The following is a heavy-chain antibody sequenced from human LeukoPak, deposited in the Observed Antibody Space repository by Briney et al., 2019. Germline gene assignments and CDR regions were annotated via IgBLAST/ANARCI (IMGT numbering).Heavy chain of an antibody. Sequence: GGSLRLSCAASGFTFSTYGIHWVRQAPGKGLEWVANIKQDGSEKYYVDSVKGRFTISRDNAKNSLYLQMNSLRAEDTAVYYCARRGDTDFHFDYWGQGTLVTVSS. CDR1: GFTFSTYG. CDR2: IKQDGSEK. CDR3: ARRGDTDFHFDY. J-gene: IGHJ4*02. D-gene: IGHD5-18*01. V-gene: IGHV3-7*01.